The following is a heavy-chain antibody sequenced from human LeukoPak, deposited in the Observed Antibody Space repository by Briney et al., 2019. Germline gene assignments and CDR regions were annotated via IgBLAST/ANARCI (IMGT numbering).Heavy chain of an antibody. Sequence: SETLSLTCTVSGYSISNGYYWDWIRQPPGRGLEWIGNIYRSESTSYNPSLKSRVTISVDTSKNQFSLKVNSVTAADTAVYYCARRHSSGWFYYWGQGTLVTVSS. CDR2: IYRSEST. V-gene: IGHV4-38-2*02. CDR3: ARRHSSGWFYY. CDR1: GYSISNGYY. D-gene: IGHD6-19*01. J-gene: IGHJ4*02.